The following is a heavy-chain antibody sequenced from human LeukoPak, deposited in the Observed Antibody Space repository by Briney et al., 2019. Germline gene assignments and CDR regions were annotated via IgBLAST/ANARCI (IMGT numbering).Heavy chain of an antibody. Sequence: GGSLRLSCAASGFTFSSYAMSWVRQAPGKGLEWVSAISGSGGSTYYADSVKGRFAISRDNSKNTLYLQMNSLRAEDTAVYYCATGSGYYWADYWGQGTLVTVSS. D-gene: IGHD3-22*01. CDR1: GFTFSSYA. V-gene: IGHV3-23*01. J-gene: IGHJ4*02. CDR2: ISGSGGST. CDR3: ATGSGYYWADY.